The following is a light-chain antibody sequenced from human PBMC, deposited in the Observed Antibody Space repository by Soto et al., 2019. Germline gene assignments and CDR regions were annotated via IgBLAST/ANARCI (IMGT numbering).Light chain of an antibody. CDR3: QQFNDYPHT. Sequence: DIQLTQSPSFLSASVGDRVTITCRASRAISSYLAWYQQRPGEAPKLLIFAASTWQSGVPSRFSGSGSGTEVTLTISSLQPEDFATYYCQQFNDYPHTFGGGTKVEIK. CDR2: AAS. J-gene: IGKJ4*01. V-gene: IGKV1-9*01. CDR1: RAISSY.